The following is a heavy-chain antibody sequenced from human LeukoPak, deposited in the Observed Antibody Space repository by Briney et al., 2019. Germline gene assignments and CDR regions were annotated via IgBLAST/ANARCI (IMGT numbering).Heavy chain of an antibody. V-gene: IGHV4-38-2*01. Sequence: ASETLSLTCAVSGYSISSGYYWGWIRQPPGKGLEWIGSIYHSGSTYYNPSLKSRVTILVDTSKNQFSLKLSSVTAADTAVYYCARGGYYGSGSSPFFDYWGQGTLVTVSS. CDR3: ARGGYYGSGSSPFFDY. CDR1: GYSISSGYY. J-gene: IGHJ4*02. CDR2: IYHSGST. D-gene: IGHD3-10*01.